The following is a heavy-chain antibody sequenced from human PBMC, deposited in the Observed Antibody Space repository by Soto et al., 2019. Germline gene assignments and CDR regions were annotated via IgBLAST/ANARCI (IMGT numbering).Heavy chain of an antibody. J-gene: IGHJ1*01. Sequence: GLEWIGYIYYCGSTIYDPSLKSRVTISVDTSKNRFSLKRSSVTAADTAVYYCAREGGCSGGSCYTEYFQHWGQGTLVTVS. V-gene: IGHV4-59*01. CDR2: IYYCGST. D-gene: IGHD2-15*01. CDR3: AREGGCSGGSCYTEYFQH.